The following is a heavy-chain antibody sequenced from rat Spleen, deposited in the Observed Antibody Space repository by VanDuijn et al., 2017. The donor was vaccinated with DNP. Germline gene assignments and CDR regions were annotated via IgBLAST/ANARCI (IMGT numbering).Heavy chain of an antibody. CDR3: ARGRLYPHYAMDA. CDR1: GFNFNDYW. D-gene: IGHD1-2*01. Sequence: EVNLVESGGGLVQPGRSLKLSCAASGFNFNDYWMVWVRQAPGKGLEWIGKINKDSSTINYIPSLREKFTISRDNAQNTLYLQMSKLGSEDTAIYYCARGRLYPHYAMDAWGQGTSVTVSS. CDR2: INKDSSTI. V-gene: IGHV4-2*01. J-gene: IGHJ4*01.